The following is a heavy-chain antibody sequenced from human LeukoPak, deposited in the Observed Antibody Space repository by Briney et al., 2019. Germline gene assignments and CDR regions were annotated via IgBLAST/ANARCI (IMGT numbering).Heavy chain of an antibody. V-gene: IGHV3-74*01. Sequence: GGSLRLSCAASGFTFSSYWMHWVRQAPGKGLVWVSRIKTDGSGAGYADSVKGRFTISRDNAKNTLFLQMNSLRAEDTAVYYCTRDLVYGSGSSDYWGQGTLVTVSS. CDR1: GFTFSSYW. J-gene: IGHJ4*02. CDR3: TRDLVYGSGSSDY. CDR2: IKTDGSGA. D-gene: IGHD3-10*01.